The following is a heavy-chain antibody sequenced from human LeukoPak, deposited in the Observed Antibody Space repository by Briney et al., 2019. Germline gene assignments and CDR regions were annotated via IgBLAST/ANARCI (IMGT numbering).Heavy chain of an antibody. D-gene: IGHD5-18*01. J-gene: IGHJ4*02. CDR2: IIPILGIA. V-gene: IGHV1-69*04. CDR3: ARGRGYSYGYLDY. Sequence: SVKVSCKASGGTFSSYAISWVRQAPGQGLERMGRIIPILGIANYAQKFQGRVTITADKSTSTAYMELSSLKSEDTAVYYCARGRGYSYGYLDYWGQGTLVTVSS. CDR1: GGTFSSYA.